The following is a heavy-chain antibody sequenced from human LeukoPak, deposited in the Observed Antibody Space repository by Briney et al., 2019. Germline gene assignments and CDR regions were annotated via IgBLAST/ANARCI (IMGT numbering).Heavy chain of an antibody. CDR1: GFTFSSYY. J-gene: IGHJ5*01. CDR3: ATLGYCSSVSCSRAWFDY. CDR2: IKQDGSEK. D-gene: IGHD2-2*01. V-gene: IGHV3-7*01. Sequence: PGGSLRLSCAASGFTFSSYYMSWVRQAPRKGLEWVANIKQDGSEKYYVDSVKGRFTISRDNAKNSLSLQMNSLRAEDSAVYYCATLGYCSSVSCSRAWFDYWGQGTLVTVSS.